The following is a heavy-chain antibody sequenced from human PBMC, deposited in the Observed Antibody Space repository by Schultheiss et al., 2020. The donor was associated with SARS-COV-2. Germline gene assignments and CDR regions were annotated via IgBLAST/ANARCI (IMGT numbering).Heavy chain of an antibody. D-gene: IGHD2-21*02. V-gene: IGHV3-30*03. CDR3: VGRHIVVVTATYFDY. CDR1: GFTFDDYA. J-gene: IGHJ4*02. CDR2: ISYDGSNK. Sequence: GESLKISCAASGFTFDDYAMHWVRQAPGKGLEWVAVISYDGSNKYYADSVKGRFTISRDNSKNTLYLQMNSLRAEDTAVYYCVGRHIVVVTATYFDYWGQGTLVTVSS.